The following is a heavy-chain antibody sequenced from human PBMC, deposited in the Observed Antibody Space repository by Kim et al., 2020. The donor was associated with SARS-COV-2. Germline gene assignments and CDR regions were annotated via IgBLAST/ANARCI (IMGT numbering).Heavy chain of an antibody. CDR1: GGSISSYY. V-gene: IGHV4-59*01. D-gene: IGHD6-13*01. CDR2: IYYRGST. J-gene: IGHJ6*04. Sequence: SETMSLTCTVSGGSISSYYWSWIRQPPGKGLEWIGYIYYRGSTNYNPSLKSRVTISVDTSKNQFSLKLSSVTAADTAVYYCARDMGSWYGSHYYYYGMDVWGKGTTVTVSS. CDR3: ARDMGSWYGSHYYYYGMDV.